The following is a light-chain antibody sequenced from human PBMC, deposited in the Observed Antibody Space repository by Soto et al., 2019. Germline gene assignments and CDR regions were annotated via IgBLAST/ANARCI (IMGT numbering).Light chain of an antibody. V-gene: IGLV2-14*01. J-gene: IGLJ1*01. Sequence: SVLAQPASVSGSPGQSITISCTGTSSDFGGYNYVSWYQQHPGKAPKLIIYEVTNRPSGVSNRFSGSKSGNTASLTISGLQAEDEADYYCTSYTSGSTRYVFGTGTKVTVL. CDR1: SSDFGGYNY. CDR3: TSYTSGSTRYV. CDR2: EVT.